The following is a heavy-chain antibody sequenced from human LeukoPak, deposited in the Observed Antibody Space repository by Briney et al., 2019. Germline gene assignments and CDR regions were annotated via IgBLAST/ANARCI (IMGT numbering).Heavy chain of an antibody. J-gene: IGHJ6*02. V-gene: IGHV4-4*07. CDR2: IYTSGST. CDR3: ARDVGIAAAGAGDYYYYYGMDV. CDR1: GGSISSYY. D-gene: IGHD6-13*01. Sequence: LETLSLTCTVSGGSISSYYWSWIRQPAGKGPEWIGRIYTSGSTNYNPSLKSRVTMSVDTSKNQFSLKLSSVTAADTAVYYCARDVGIAAAGAGDYYYYYGMDVWGQGTTVTVSS.